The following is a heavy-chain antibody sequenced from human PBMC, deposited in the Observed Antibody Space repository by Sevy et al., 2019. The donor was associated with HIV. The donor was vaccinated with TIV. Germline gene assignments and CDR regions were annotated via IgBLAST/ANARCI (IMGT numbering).Heavy chain of an antibody. CDR2: IDTAGNT. Sequence: GGSLRLSCAASGFTFSNYDMHWVRQVTGKGLEWVSGIDTAGNTYYPDSVKGRFTMSRENAKNSLYLQRNSLRVGDTAGYYCARAVAGTHWLDPWGQGTLVTVSS. D-gene: IGHD6-19*01. CDR1: GFTFSNYD. J-gene: IGHJ5*02. CDR3: ARAVAGTHWLDP. V-gene: IGHV3-13*01.